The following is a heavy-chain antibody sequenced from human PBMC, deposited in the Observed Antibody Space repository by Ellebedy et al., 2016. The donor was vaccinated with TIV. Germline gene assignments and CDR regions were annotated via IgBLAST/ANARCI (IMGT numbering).Heavy chain of an antibody. D-gene: IGHD2-21*02. V-gene: IGHV1-69*13. J-gene: IGHJ5*02. CDR3: ATSPDVVVTHIDRWFDP. Sequence: SVKVSCXASGGTLSSYAISWVRQAPGQGLEWLGGIIPTFGTTNYAQKLQGRVTITADESTNTAYMELSSLKSEDTAVYYCATSPDVVVTHIDRWFDPWGQGTLVTVSS. CDR1: GGTLSSYA. CDR2: IIPTFGTT.